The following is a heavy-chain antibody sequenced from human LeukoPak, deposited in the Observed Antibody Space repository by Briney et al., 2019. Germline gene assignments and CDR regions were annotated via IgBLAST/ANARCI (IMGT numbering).Heavy chain of an antibody. CDR1: GFTFSDYP. Sequence: PGGSLRLSCAASGFTFSDYPMYWVRQAPGKGREWGAVISYDASNDFYRDSVRGRFTISRDNARNTVYLQMDTLKPEDTAVYYCARSPGFPFGYMDVWGKGTMVIVSS. CDR3: ARSPGFPFGYMDV. CDR2: ISYDASND. V-gene: IGHV3-30*04. J-gene: IGHJ6*03. D-gene: IGHD1-14*01.